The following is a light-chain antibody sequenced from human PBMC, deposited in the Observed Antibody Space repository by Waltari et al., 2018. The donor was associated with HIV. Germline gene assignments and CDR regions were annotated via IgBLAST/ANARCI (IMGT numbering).Light chain of an antibody. CDR2: EVS. CDR3: RSFTGTPALV. CDR1: SSDIGGYKY. J-gene: IGLJ3*02. Sequence: QSALTQPASVSGSPGPSLTISCTGTSSDIGGYKYVAWFQQHPDQAPKLRIYEVSNRHSEISSRVSRSESGNTAALTIAQLQAEDEADYYCRSFTGTPALVFGGGTKLTVL. V-gene: IGLV2-14*01.